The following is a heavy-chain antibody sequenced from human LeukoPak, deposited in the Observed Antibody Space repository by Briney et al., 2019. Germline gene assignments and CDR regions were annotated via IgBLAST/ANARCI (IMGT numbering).Heavy chain of an antibody. Sequence: GASVKVSCKASGYTLTSYAMHWVRQAPGQRLEWMGWINAGNGNTKYSQKFQGRVTITRDTSASTAYMELSSLRSEDTAVYYCARDLLNYYGSGSPIGQVDPWGQGTLVTVSS. CDR3: ARDLLNYYGSGSPIGQVDP. CDR2: INAGNGNT. J-gene: IGHJ5*02. D-gene: IGHD3-10*01. V-gene: IGHV1-3*01. CDR1: GYTLTSYA.